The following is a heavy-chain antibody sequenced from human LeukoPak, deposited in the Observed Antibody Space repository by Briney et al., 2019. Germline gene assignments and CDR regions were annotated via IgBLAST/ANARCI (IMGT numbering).Heavy chain of an antibody. J-gene: IGHJ6*03. CDR3: ARDAPDCRITRCHTADHNRYMDV. D-gene: IGHD2-2*01. V-gene: IGHV3-30*02. CDR2: IRYDGGKT. Sequence: AGSLRLSCAASGFSFTNDGMRWGLRAPGEGLEWGAFIRYDGGKTNYDASVKSRFTVSRGTSKKHFYLQMNGLRAEDTAVYYCARDAPDCRITRCHTADHNRYMDVWGKGTTVTVTS. CDR1: GFSFTNDG.